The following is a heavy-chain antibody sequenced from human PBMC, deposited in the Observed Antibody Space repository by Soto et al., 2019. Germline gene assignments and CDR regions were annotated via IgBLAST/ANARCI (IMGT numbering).Heavy chain of an antibody. CDR3: AKSGYGDYVNWFDP. Sequence: PGGSLRLSCAASGFTFSTYAMSWVRQAPGKGLEWVSAISGSGGNTPYADSVKGRFTISRDNSKNTLYLQMNSLRAEDTAVYFCAKSGYGDYVNWFDPWGQGTLVTVSS. CDR1: GFTFSTYA. D-gene: IGHD4-17*01. J-gene: IGHJ5*02. V-gene: IGHV3-23*01. CDR2: ISGSGGNT.